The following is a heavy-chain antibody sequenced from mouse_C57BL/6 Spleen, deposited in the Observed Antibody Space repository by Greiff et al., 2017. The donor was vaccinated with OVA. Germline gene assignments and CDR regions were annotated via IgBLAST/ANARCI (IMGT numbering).Heavy chain of an antibody. CDR3: ACNWDDAMDY. CDR1: GFNIKNTY. Sequence: EVQLQQSVAELVRPGASVTLSCTASGFNIKNTYMHWVKQRPEQGLEWIGRIDPAHGNTKYAPKFQGKATITADTSSKTACRQLSSLTSEDTAIYYCACNWDDAMDYWGQGTSVTVSS. CDR2: IDPAHGNT. J-gene: IGHJ4*01. D-gene: IGHD4-1*01. V-gene: IGHV14-3*01.